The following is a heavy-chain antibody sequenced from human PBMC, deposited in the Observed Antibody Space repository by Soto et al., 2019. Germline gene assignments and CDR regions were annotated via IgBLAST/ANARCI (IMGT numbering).Heavy chain of an antibody. CDR2: SGSGGGT. J-gene: IGHJ2*01. V-gene: IGHV3-23*01. CDR3: AKIVVVVPRISWYFDL. CDR1: GFTFSSNA. Sequence: EVQLLESGGGLVQPGGSLRLSCAASGFTFSSNAISWVRQAPGKGLEWVSTSGSGGGTYYADSVKGRFTISRDNSRSTLYLQMDSLRAEVSALYYCAKIVVVVPRISWYFDLWGRGTLVTVSS. D-gene: IGHD2-15*01.